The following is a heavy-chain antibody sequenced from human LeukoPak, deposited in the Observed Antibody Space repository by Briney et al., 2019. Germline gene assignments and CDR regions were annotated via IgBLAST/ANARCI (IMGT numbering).Heavy chain of an antibody. J-gene: IGHJ3*02. CDR2: INHGGTT. CDR3: ARLNSKKFRTTIYGFDI. V-gene: IGHV4-34*01. D-gene: IGHD2/OR15-2a*01. CDR1: GGSFSNYY. Sequence: SETLCLTCGVSGGSFSNYYWSWIRQTPGKGLEWIGEINHGGTTNYHPSLRSRATISVDTSRNEFSLMLNSVTAADTAVYYCARLNSKKFRTTIYGFDIWGQGTMVTVSS.